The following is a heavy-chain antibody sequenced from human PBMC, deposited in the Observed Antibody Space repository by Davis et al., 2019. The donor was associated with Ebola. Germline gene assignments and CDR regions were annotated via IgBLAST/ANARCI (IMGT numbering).Heavy chain of an antibody. V-gene: IGHV4-30-4*01. CDR1: GGSISSGDYY. D-gene: IGHD1-1*01. CDR3: ARALWKVSFDP. Sequence: SETLSLTCTVSGGSISSGDYYWSWIRQPPGKGLEWIGYIYYSGSTYYNPSLKSRVTISLDPSKNHFSLTLSSVTAADTAVYYCARALWKVSFDPWGQGTLVTVSS. J-gene: IGHJ5*02. CDR2: IYYSGST.